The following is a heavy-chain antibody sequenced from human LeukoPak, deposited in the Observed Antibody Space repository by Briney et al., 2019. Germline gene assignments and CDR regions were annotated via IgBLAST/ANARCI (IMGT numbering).Heavy chain of an antibody. CDR2: ISYSGNT. Sequence: PSETLSLTCTVSGASISSSSYYWGWIRQPPGKGLEWIGSISYSGNTYYNPSLKSRVTMSVDTSKNQFSLKLTSVTATDTSVYYCASKVGDVTAHEHWGQGTLVTVSS. CDR3: ASKVGDVTAHEH. J-gene: IGHJ4*02. CDR1: GASISSSSYY. D-gene: IGHD2-21*02. V-gene: IGHV4-39*01.